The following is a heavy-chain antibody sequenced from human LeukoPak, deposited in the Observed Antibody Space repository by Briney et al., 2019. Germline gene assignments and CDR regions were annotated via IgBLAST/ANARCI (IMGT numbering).Heavy chain of an antibody. CDR3: AKEMIVGDAFDI. CDR2: ISGSGGST. D-gene: IGHD3-22*01. CDR1: GFTFSSYA. V-gene: IGHV3-23*01. J-gene: IGHJ3*02. Sequence: PGGSLRLFCAASGFTFSSYAMSWVRQAPGKGLEWASAISGSGGSTYYADSVKGRFTISRDNSKNTLYLQMNSLRAEDTAVYYCAKEMIVGDAFDIWGQGTMVTVSS.